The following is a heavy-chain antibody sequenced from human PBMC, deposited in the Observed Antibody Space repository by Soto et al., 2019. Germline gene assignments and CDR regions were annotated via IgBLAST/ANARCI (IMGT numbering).Heavy chain of an antibody. CDR3: ARATSYGDYVWYFDY. J-gene: IGHJ4*02. Sequence: PSETLSLTCTVSGGSISSGGYYWSWIRQHPGKGLEWIGYIYYSGSTYYNPSLKSRVTISVDTSKNQFSLKLSSVTAADTAVYYCARATSYGDYVWYFDYWGQGTLVTVSS. V-gene: IGHV4-31*03. CDR1: GGSISSGGYY. CDR2: IYYSGST. D-gene: IGHD4-17*01.